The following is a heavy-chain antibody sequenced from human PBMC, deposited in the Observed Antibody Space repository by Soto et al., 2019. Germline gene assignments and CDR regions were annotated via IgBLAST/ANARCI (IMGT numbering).Heavy chain of an antibody. V-gene: IGHV4-34*01. CDR2: INHSGST. CDR1: GGSFSGYY. Sequence: QVQLQQWGAGLLKPSETLSLTCAVYGGSFSGYYWTWIRQPPGTGLEWIGEINHSGSTNYNPSLKXXVHISVDTSKNQFSLKLTSVTAADPAVYYCARDKITGLFDYWGQGTLVTVSS. J-gene: IGHJ4*02. D-gene: IGHD2-8*02. CDR3: ARDKITGLFDY.